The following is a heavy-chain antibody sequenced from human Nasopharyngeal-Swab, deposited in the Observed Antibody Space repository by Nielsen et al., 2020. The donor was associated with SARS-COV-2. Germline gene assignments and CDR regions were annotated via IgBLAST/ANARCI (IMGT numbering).Heavy chain of an antibody. CDR2: ITTSSSTI. CDR1: GFTFSIYS. V-gene: IGHV3-48*04. Sequence: GSLKISCAASGFTFSIYSMNWVRQAPGKGLEWVSYITTSSSTIYYADSVKGRFTISRDNAKNLLYLQMNSLRAEDTAVYYCARDPSDYWGQGTLVTVSS. CDR3: ARDPSDY. J-gene: IGHJ4*02.